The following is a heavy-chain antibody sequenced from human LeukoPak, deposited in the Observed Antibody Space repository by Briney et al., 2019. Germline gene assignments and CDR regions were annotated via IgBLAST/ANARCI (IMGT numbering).Heavy chain of an antibody. CDR1: GFTFSSYA. CDR2: ISGSGGST. CDR3: AKDFHIAVAGYFDY. J-gene: IGHJ4*02. D-gene: IGHD6-19*01. V-gene: IGHV3-23*01. Sequence: GESLRLSCAASGFTFSSYAMSWVRQAPGKGLEWVSAISGSGGSTYYADSVKGRFTISRDNSKNTLYLQMNSLRAEDTAVYYCAKDFHIAVAGYFDYWGQGTLVTVSS.